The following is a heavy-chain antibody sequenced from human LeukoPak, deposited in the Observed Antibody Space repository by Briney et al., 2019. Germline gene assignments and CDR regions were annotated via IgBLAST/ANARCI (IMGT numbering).Heavy chain of an antibody. J-gene: IGHJ4*01. CDR2: ILRKTDGGTT. Sequence: GGSLRLSCAASGFTFSNAWMSWVRQAPGKGLEWVGRILRKTDGGTTDYAAPVKGRFSISRDDSKNTVYLQMNSLKTEDTAVYYCTTDSYDLWGHGTLVLVSS. CDR1: GFTFSNAW. D-gene: IGHD3/OR15-3a*01. V-gene: IGHV3-15*01. CDR3: TTDSYDL.